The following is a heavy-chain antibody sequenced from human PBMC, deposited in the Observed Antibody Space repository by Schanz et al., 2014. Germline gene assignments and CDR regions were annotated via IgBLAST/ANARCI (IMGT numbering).Heavy chain of an antibody. CDR2: ILGLASTT. CDR1: GFTFSSYA. V-gene: IGHV3-23*01. J-gene: IGHJ5*02. D-gene: IGHD1-1*01. CDR3: TRDVRLDRRGNWFDP. Sequence: EVQLLESGGGLVQPGGSLRLSCAASGFTFSSYAMSWVRQVPGQGLEWVSAILGLASTTYYADSVKGRFTISRDNSKILLYLQMNSLRAEDTAVYYCTRDVRLDRRGNWFDPWGQGTLVTVSS.